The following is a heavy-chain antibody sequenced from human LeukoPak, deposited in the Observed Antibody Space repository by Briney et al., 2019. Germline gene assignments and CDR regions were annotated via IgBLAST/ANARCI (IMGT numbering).Heavy chain of an antibody. J-gene: IGHJ4*02. CDR3: AREGKILAHTIFDY. V-gene: IGHV1-2*04. D-gene: IGHD3-9*01. Sequence: GASVKVSCKASGYTFTGYYMHWVRQAPGQGLEWMGWINPNSGGTNYAQKFQGWVTMTRDTSISTAYMELRSLRSDDTAAYYCAREGKILAHTIFDYWGQGTLVTVSS. CDR1: GYTFTGYY. CDR2: INPNSGGT.